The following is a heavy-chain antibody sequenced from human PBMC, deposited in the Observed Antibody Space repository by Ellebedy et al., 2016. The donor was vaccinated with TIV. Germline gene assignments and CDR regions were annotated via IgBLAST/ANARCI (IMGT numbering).Heavy chain of an antibody. Sequence: GESLKISXAASGFTFSSYSMNWVRQAPGKGLEWVSSISSSSSYIYYADSVKGRFTISRDNAKNSLYLQMNSLRAEDTAVYYCAREGGSHDYWGQGTLVTVSS. CDR3: AREGGSHDY. D-gene: IGHD1-26*01. CDR2: ISSSSSYI. V-gene: IGHV3-21*01. CDR1: GFTFSSYS. J-gene: IGHJ4*02.